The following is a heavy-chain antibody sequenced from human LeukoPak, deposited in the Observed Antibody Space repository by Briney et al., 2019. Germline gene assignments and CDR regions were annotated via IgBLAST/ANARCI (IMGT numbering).Heavy chain of an antibody. CDR1: GFTFSSYE. CDR3: ARGTEQWLVLFDF. D-gene: IGHD6-19*01. Sequence: GGSLRVSCAASGFTFSSYEMNWVRQAPGKGLEWVSYISSSDGTTYYADSVKGRFTISRDNAKNSLYLQMNSLRAEETAVYYCARGTEQWLVLFDFWGQGTLVTVSS. V-gene: IGHV3-48*03. CDR2: ISSSDGTT. J-gene: IGHJ4*02.